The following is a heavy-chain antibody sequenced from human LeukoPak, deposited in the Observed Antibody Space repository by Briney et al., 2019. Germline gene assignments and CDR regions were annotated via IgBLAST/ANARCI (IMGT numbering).Heavy chain of an antibody. J-gene: IGHJ4*02. CDR3: ARESSGYDPYFDY. V-gene: IGHV3-74*01. CDR1: GFTFSSYW. CDR2: INSDGSST. D-gene: IGHD5-12*01. Sequence: PGGSLRLSCAASGFTFSSYWMHWVRQAPGKGLVWVSRINSDGSSTSYADSVKGRFTISRDNSKNTLYLQMNSLRAEDTAVYYCARESSGYDPYFDYWGQGTLVTVSS.